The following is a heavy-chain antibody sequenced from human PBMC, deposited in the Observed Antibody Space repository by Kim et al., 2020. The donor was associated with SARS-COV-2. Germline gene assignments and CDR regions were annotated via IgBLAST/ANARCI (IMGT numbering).Heavy chain of an antibody. CDR1: GYTFTGYY. Sequence: ASVKVSCKASGYTFTGYYMHWVRQAPGQGLEWMGWINPNSGGTNYAQKFQGRVTMTRDTSISTAYMELSRLRSDDTAVYYCARDYGGNSGFDYWGQGTLVTVSS. V-gene: IGHV1-2*02. CDR2: INPNSGGT. D-gene: IGHD4-17*01. J-gene: IGHJ4*02. CDR3: ARDYGGNSGFDY.